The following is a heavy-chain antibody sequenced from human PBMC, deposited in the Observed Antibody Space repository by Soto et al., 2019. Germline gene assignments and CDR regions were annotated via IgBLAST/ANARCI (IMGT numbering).Heavy chain of an antibody. J-gene: IGHJ3*02. V-gene: IGHV3-7*04. CDR1: GFTFSSYW. Sequence: GGSLRLSCAAAGFTFSSYWMSWVRQAPGKGLEWVANIKQDGSEKWFVDSVKGRFTISRDNAKNSLYLQMNSLRAEDTAVYYCARGDYYDSSGPFSDAFDIWGQGTMVTVSS. D-gene: IGHD3-22*01. CDR2: IKQDGSEK. CDR3: ARGDYYDSSGPFSDAFDI.